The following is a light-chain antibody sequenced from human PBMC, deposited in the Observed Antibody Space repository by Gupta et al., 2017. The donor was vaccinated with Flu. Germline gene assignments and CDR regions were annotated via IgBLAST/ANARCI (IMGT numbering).Light chain of an antibody. CDR3: SSYTSNSALYV. CDR2: EVF. CDR1: SNDVGSYNN. V-gene: IGLV2-14*01. J-gene: IGLJ1*01. Sequence: QSALTQPASVYGSPGQSITISCIGTSNDVGSYNNVSWYQQYPGKAPKLMVYEVFNRTSGVSNRFSGSKSGNTVSLTISGLQAEDEADYYCSSYTSNSALYVFGTGTKVTVL.